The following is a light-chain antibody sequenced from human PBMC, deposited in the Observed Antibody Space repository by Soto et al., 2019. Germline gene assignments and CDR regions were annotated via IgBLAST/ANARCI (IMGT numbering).Light chain of an antibody. J-gene: IGKJ1*01. V-gene: IGKV3-20*01. CDR3: QQYGSSPAT. Sequence: IVLTQPSGTLSFLLWEKNTPSCRAIQSVRSSYLAWHQQKPGQAPRLLIYGTSSRATGIPDRFSGSGSGTDFTLTISRLEPEDFAVYYCQQYGSSPATFGQGTKVDIK. CDR1: QSVRSSY. CDR2: GTS.